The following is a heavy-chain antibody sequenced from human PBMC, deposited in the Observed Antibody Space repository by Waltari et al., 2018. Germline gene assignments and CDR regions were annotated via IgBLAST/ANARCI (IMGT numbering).Heavy chain of an antibody. CDR2: IRYDGSNK. J-gene: IGHJ4*02. CDR1: GFTFSSDG. V-gene: IGHV3-30*02. CDR3: AKVSVVVVAATPFDY. D-gene: IGHD2-15*01. Sequence: QVQLVESGGGVVQPGGSLRLSCAASGFTFSSDGMHWVRQAPGKGLEWVAFIRYDGSNKYYADSVKGRFTISSDNSKNTLYLQMNSLRAEDTAVYYCAKVSVVVVAATPFDYWGQGTLVIVSS.